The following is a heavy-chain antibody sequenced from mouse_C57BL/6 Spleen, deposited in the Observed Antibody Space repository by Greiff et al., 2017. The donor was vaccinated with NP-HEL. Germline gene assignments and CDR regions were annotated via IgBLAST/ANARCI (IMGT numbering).Heavy chain of an antibody. Sequence: QVQLQQSGAELVRPGASVKLSCKASGYTFTDYYINWVKQRPGQGLAWIARIYPGSGNTYYNEKFKGKATLTAEKSSSTAYMQLSSLTSEDSAVYFCARHYGSRHWYFDVWGTGTTVTVSS. D-gene: IGHD1-1*01. J-gene: IGHJ1*03. CDR1: GYTFTDYY. CDR3: ARHYGSRHWYFDV. V-gene: IGHV1-76*01. CDR2: IYPGSGNT.